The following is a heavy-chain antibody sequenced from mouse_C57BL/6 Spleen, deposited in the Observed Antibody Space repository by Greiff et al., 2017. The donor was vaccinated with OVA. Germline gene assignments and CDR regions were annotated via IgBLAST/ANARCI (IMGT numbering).Heavy chain of an antibody. D-gene: IGHD1-1*01. CDR1: GYSFTDYN. J-gene: IGHJ1*03. Sequence: VQLKESGPELVKPGASVKISCKASGYSFTDYNMNWVKQSNGKSLEWIGVINPNYGTTSYNQKFKGKATLTVDQSSSTAYMQLNSLTSEDSAVYYCARSGYYGSPRYFDVWSTGTTVTVSS. V-gene: IGHV1-39*01. CDR3: ARSGYYGSPRYFDV. CDR2: INPNYGTT.